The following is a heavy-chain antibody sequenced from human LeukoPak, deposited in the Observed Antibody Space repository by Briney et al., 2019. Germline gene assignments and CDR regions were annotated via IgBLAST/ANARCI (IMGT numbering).Heavy chain of an antibody. CDR3: AKGLSSSSKFDY. D-gene: IGHD6-6*01. CDR1: GFTFSSYA. CDR2: ISGSGGST. Sequence: GGSLRLSCAASGFTFSSYAMSWVRQAPGKGLEWVSAISGSGGSTYYAGSVKGRFTISRDNSKNTLYLQMNSLRAEDTAVYYCAKGLSSSSKFDYWGQGTLVTVSS. J-gene: IGHJ4*02. V-gene: IGHV3-23*01.